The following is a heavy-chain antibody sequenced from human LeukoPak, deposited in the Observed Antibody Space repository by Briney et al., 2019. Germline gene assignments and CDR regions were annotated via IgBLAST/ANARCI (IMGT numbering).Heavy chain of an antibody. CDR2: IYSGGST. CDR1: GFTFSSYG. CDR3: VGSGWYGYFDY. D-gene: IGHD6-19*01. J-gene: IGHJ4*02. V-gene: IGHV3-53*01. Sequence: GGSLRLSCAASGFTFSSYGMNWVRQAPGKGLEWVSIIYSGGSTYYADSVKGRFTISRDNSKNTLYLQMNSLRAEDTAVYYCVGSGWYGYFDYWGQGTLVTVSS.